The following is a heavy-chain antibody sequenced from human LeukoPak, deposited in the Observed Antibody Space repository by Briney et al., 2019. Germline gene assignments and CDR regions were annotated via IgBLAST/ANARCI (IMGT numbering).Heavy chain of an antibody. CDR2: IGSSGRTI. Sequence: SGGSLRLSCAASGFTFSDYYMSWIRQAPGKGLEWVSYIGSSGRTIFYADSVKGRFTISRDNAKNSLYLQMNSLRAEDTAVYYCARDYRVYDYVWGNYRYLDYWGQGTLVTVSS. CDR1: GFTFSDYY. V-gene: IGHV3-11*01. J-gene: IGHJ4*02. CDR3: ARDYRVYDYVWGNYRYLDY. D-gene: IGHD3-16*02.